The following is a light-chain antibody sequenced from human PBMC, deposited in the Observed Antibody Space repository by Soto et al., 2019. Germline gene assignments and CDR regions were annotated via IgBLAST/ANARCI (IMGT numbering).Light chain of an antibody. CDR3: QQYGGSPYT. V-gene: IGKV3-20*01. J-gene: IGKJ2*01. CDR1: WTVETDS. CDR2: GAS. Sequence: ENVLTQSPGTLSLSPGETATLSCRASWTVETDSVAWYQQKPGQAPSLLIYGASNRATGIPDRFSGSGSGTDFTLTISRLEPEDFAVYFRQQYGGSPYTFGQGTKLEI.